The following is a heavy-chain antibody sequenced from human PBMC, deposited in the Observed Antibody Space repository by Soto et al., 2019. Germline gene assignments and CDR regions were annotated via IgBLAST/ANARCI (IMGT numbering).Heavy chain of an antibody. D-gene: IGHD4-17*01. CDR2: IYYSGGT. V-gene: IGHV4-30-4*02. Sequence: SETLSLTFTVSGGSISSGDYYWSWIRQPPGKGLEWIGYIYYSGGTYYNPSLKSRVTISVDTSKNQFSLKLTSVTAAHTAVYYCARVPSYGDPLYFDYWGQGTLVTVSS. J-gene: IGHJ4*02. CDR3: ARVPSYGDPLYFDY. CDR1: GGSISSGDYY.